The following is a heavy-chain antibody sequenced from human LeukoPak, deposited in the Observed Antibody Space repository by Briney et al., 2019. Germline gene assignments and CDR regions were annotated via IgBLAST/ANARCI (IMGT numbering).Heavy chain of an antibody. CDR3: AMRFLGYYYYMDV. D-gene: IGHD3-10*01. CDR2: IFWNGGRT. CDR1: GFTFDKYG. Sequence: SGGSLRLSCEGSGFTFDKYGMTWVRQAPGKGLEWVSGIFWNGGRTSYADSVKGRFTISRDNAKNSLYLQMNSLRVEDTALYYCAMRFLGYYYYMDVWGKGTTVTVSS. V-gene: IGHV3-20*04. J-gene: IGHJ6*03.